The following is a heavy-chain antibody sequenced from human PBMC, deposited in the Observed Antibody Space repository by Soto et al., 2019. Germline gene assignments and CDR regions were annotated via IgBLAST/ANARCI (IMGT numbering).Heavy chain of an antibody. CDR2: IYYSGST. D-gene: IGHD6-6*01. CDR3: ARMHSSSSSVGADACDI. Sequence: QVQLQESGPGLVKPSQTLSLTCTVSGGSISSGGYYWSWIRQHPGKGLEWIGYIYYSGSTYYNPSLKSRVTISVDTSKNQFSLKLSSVTAADTAVYYCARMHSSSSSVGADACDIWGQGTMVTVSS. CDR1: GGSISSGGYY. V-gene: IGHV4-31*03. J-gene: IGHJ3*02.